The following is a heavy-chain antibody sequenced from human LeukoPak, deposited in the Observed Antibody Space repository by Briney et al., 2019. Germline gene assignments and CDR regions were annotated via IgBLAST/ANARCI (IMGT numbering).Heavy chain of an antibody. CDR3: ARGGGGLGDNWFDP. J-gene: IGHJ5*02. CDR1: GYTFTSYY. V-gene: IGHV1/OR15-2*01. D-gene: IGHD3-10*01. CDR2: ITTYNGDA. Sequence: ASVKVSCKASGYTFTSYYMHWVRQAPGQGLEWMGWITTYNGDANYAQKLQGRVIMTRDTSTSPAYMELRSLRSDDTAVYYFARGGGGLGDNWFDPWGQGTLVTVSS.